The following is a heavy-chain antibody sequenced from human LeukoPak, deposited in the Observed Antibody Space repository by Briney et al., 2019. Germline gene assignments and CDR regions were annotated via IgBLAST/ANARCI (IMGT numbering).Heavy chain of an antibody. CDR3: AKAPNFASGNYYAFDC. J-gene: IGHJ4*02. CDR2: ISGRAGSA. D-gene: IGHD3-10*01. Sequence: PGGSLRLSCAASGFTFSDYYMSWIRQAPGKGLEWVSGISGRAGSAYYADSVKGRFTISRDNSKNTLFLQMNTLRAEDTAVYFCAKAPNFASGNYYAFDCWGQGTLVTVSS. CDR1: GFTFSDYY. V-gene: IGHV3-23*01.